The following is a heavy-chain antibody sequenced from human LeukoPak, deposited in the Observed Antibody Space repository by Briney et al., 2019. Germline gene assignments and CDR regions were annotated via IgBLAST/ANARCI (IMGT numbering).Heavy chain of an antibody. Sequence: PGGSLRLSCAASGFTFSSYAMSWVRQAPGKGLVWVSRINSDGSSTSYADSVKGRFTISRDNAKNTLYLQMNSLRAEDTAVYYCARDRGYYDSSGYYSGDYWGQGTLVTVSS. CDR2: INSDGSST. V-gene: IGHV3-74*01. CDR3: ARDRGYYDSSGYYSGDY. J-gene: IGHJ4*02. CDR1: GFTFSSYA. D-gene: IGHD3-22*01.